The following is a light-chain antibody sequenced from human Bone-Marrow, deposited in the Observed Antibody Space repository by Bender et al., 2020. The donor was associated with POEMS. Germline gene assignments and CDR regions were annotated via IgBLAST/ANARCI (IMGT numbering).Light chain of an antibody. CDR3: GTWDDGLSEM. Sequence: QSVLTQPPSVSGAPGQRVTISCSGSGSNFGSNYVSWYQQVPGSAPKLLIYENKKRPSGIPDRFSGSKSGTSATLGITGLQTGDEADYYCGTWDDGLSEMFGGGTKVTVL. CDR2: ENK. J-gene: IGLJ3*02. V-gene: IGLV1-51*02. CDR1: GSNFGSNY.